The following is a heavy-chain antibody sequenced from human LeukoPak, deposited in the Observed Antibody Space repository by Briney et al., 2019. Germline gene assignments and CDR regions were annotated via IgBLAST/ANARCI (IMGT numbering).Heavy chain of an antibody. CDR3: ARGVPDYGDYGSNWFDP. D-gene: IGHD4-17*01. CDR1: GGSFSGYY. Sequence: SETLSLTCAVYGGSFSGYYWSWIRQPPGKGLEWIGEINHSGSTNYNPSLKSRVTISVDTSKNQLSLKLSSVTAADTAVYYCARGVPDYGDYGSNWFDPWGQGTLVTVSS. CDR2: INHSGST. J-gene: IGHJ5*02. V-gene: IGHV4-34*01.